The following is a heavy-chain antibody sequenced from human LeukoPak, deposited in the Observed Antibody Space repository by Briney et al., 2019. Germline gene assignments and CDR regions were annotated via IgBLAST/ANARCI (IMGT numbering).Heavy chain of an antibody. CDR2: IPYDGSSA. D-gene: IGHD2-2*01. Sequence: GGSLRLSCAASRFTFSSYGMHWVRQAPGKGLEWVAFIPYDGSSADYADSVKGRFTISRDNSKHTVYLQMNSLRAEDTAVYYCAKDQVSRSTWPAWRFFDYWGQGTLVSVSS. J-gene: IGHJ4*02. CDR3: AKDQVSRSTWPAWRFFDY. V-gene: IGHV3-30*02. CDR1: RFTFSSYG.